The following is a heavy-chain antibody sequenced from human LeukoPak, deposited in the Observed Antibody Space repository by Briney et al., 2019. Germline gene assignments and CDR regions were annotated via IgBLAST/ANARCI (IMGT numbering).Heavy chain of an antibody. D-gene: IGHD2-21*01. Sequence: SETLSLTCTVSGGSINNNYWGWFRQPPGKGLEWLGYIYSSGSTTYNPSLESRLAISIDTSKNHFSLKLSSVTAADTAVYLCSKRAVTTAGDLWFDPWGQGTLVSVSS. CDR3: SKRAVTTAGDLWFDP. V-gene: IGHV4-59*08. CDR2: IYSSGST. J-gene: IGHJ5*02. CDR1: GGSINNNY.